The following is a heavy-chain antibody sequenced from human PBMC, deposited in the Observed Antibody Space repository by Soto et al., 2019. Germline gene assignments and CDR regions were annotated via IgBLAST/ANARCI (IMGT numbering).Heavy chain of an antibody. J-gene: IGHJ4*02. V-gene: IGHV1-69*06. D-gene: IGHD3-3*01. CDR1: GGTLSSFINYP. CDR3: ARRDTSGFLRYFDN. Sequence: QMQLVQSGAEVKKPGSSVKVSCKASGGTLSSFINYPINWVRQAPGQGLEWMGGIVPNVGTVNYAQKFQGGVTITADKSTGTAYMELSSLSSEDTALYYCARRDTSGFLRYFDNWGQGTLVTVSS. CDR2: IVPNVGTV.